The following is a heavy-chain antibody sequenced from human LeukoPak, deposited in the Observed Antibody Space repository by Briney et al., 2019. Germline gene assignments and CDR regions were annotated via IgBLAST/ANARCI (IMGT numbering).Heavy chain of an antibody. CDR2: MNPNSGNT. J-gene: IGHJ3*02. V-gene: IGHV1-8*01. CDR3: ARDSDTTMAGI. Sequence: ASVKVSCKASGYTFTSYDIHWVRQASGQGLEWMGWMNPNSGNTGYAQKFQGRVTMTRNTSISTPYMELLSLRSEDTALYYCARDSDTTMAGIWGQGAMVTVSS. D-gene: IGHD5-18*01. CDR1: GYTFTSYD.